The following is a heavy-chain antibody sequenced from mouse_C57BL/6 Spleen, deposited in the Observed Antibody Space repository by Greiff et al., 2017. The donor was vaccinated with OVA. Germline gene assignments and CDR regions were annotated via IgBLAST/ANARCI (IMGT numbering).Heavy chain of an antibody. D-gene: IGHD2-2*01. CDR2: IDPETGGT. CDR3: TRRGGYAFAY. Sequence: VQLQQSGAELVRPGASVTLSCKASGYTFTDYEMHWVKQTPVHGLEWIGAIDPETGGTAYNQKFKGKAILTADKSSSTAYMELRSLTSEDSAVYYCTRRGGYAFAYWGQGTLVTVSA. V-gene: IGHV1-15*01. CDR1: GYTFTDYE. J-gene: IGHJ3*01.